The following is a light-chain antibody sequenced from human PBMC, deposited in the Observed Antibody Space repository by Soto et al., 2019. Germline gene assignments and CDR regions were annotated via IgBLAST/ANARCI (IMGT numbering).Light chain of an antibody. CDR2: GNS. Sequence: QSVLTQPPSVSGAPGQRVTISCTGSSSNIGAGYIHWYQQLPGTAPKLLIYGNSNRPSGVPDRFSGSKSGTSASLAITGLQAEDEADYYCQSSDSSLSGWVFGGGTKLTVL. CDR1: SSNIGAGY. V-gene: IGLV1-40*01. CDR3: QSSDSSLSGWV. J-gene: IGLJ3*02.